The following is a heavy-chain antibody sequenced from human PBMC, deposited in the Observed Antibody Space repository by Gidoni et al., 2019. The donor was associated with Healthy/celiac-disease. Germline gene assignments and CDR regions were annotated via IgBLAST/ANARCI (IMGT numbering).Heavy chain of an antibody. CDR2: ISGSGGST. D-gene: IGHD1-26*01. Sequence: FSSYAMSWVRQAPGKGLEWVSAISGSGGSTYYADSVKGRFTISRDNSKNTLYLQMNSLRAEDTAVYYCAKRIVGAPGHDAFDIWGQGTMVTVSS. J-gene: IGHJ3*02. V-gene: IGHV3-23*01. CDR1: FSSYA. CDR3: AKRIVGAPGHDAFDI.